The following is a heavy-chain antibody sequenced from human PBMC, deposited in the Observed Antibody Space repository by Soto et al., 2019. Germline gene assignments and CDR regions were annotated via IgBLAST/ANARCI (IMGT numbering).Heavy chain of an antibody. Sequence: QVQLVQSGAEVKKPGSSVKVSCKASGGTFSSYSINWVRQAPGQGLEWMGEIIPIFGTANYAQKFQGRVTITADESTSTAYMELSRLRSEETAVYYCSRNGGRNSGGIDYWGQGTLVTVSS. CDR3: SRNGGRNSGGIDY. J-gene: IGHJ4*02. CDR2: IIPIFGTA. CDR1: GGTFSSYS. V-gene: IGHV1-69*01. D-gene: IGHD1-26*01.